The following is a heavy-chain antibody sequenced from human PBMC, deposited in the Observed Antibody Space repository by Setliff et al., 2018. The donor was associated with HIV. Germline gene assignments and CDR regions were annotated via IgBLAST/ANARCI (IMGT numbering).Heavy chain of an antibody. V-gene: IGHV4-31*03. CDR1: GGSISRSGNY. J-gene: IGHJ6*02. CDR2: IYYTGCT. D-gene: IGHD3-10*01. Sequence: SETPSLTCTVSGGSISRSGNYWTWLRKRPGKGLEWIGYIYYTGCTYYHPSLKSRVLISVHTSNNLFSLSLRSVTAADTAVYYCARDLSPYGSGDPYYYYGMDVWGQGTTVTVSS. CDR3: ARDLSPYGSGDPYYYYGMDV.